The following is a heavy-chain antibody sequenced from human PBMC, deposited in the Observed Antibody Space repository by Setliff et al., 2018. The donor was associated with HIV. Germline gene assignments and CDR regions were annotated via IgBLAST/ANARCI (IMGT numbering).Heavy chain of an antibody. CDR2: FYYSGST. D-gene: IGHD1-1*01. V-gene: IGHV4-39*01. Sequence: ETLSLTCVVSGDSISRSRYYWGWIRQPPGKGLEWIGSFYYSGSTSYNPSLKSQVTISGDTSKNQVSLKLLSVTAADTAVYYCRVWILRDTSDIWGQGTVVTVSS. CDR3: RVWILRDTSDI. CDR1: GDSISRSRYY. J-gene: IGHJ3*02.